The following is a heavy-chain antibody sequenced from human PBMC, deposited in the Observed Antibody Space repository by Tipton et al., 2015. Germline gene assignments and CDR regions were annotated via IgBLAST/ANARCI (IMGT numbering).Heavy chain of an antibody. J-gene: IGHJ5*02. CDR3: ARDRDVGATNYFDP. CDR1: GGSISTSSYY. Sequence: TLSLTCTVSGGSISTSSYYWGWIRQPPGKGLEWIGYIYYSGSTNYNPSLESRVTISLDTAKNQFSLKMRSVTSADTAVYYCARDRDVGATNYFDPWGQGTLVTVSS. V-gene: IGHV4-61*01. D-gene: IGHD1-26*01. CDR2: IYYSGST.